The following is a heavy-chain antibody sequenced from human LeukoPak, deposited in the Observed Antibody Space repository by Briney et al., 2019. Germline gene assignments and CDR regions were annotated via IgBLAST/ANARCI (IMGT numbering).Heavy chain of an antibody. J-gene: IGHJ5*02. CDR2: INIGGTNT. CDR3: ATDGAGFDT. Sequence: PGGSLRLSCAASGFTFNDYYMSWIRQAPGRGLEWLSYINIGGTNTHYADSVKGRITISRDNAKKSLYLEMNNLRAEDTAVYYCATDGAGFDTWGQGVLVTVSS. CDR1: GFTFNDYY. V-gene: IGHV3-11*01.